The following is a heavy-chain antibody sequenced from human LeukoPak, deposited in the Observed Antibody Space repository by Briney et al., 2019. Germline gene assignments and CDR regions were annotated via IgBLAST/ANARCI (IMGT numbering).Heavy chain of an antibody. V-gene: IGHV4-61*02. D-gene: IGHD6-13*01. CDR2: IYSSGST. CDR1: GGSISSGSSY. Sequence: SETLSLTCTVSGGSISSGSSYWSWIRQPAGKGLECIGRIYSSGSTNYNPSLKSRVTISVDTSKNQFSLKLSSVTAADTAVYYCARGIAAAGTLFFDYWGQGTVVTVSS. J-gene: IGHJ4*02. CDR3: ARGIAAAGTLFFDY.